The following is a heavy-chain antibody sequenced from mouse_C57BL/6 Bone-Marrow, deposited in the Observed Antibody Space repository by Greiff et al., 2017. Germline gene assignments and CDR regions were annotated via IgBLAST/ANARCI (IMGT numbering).Heavy chain of an antibody. Sequence: EVQLQQSGPDLVKPGASVKLSCTASGYSFTDYNMNWVQQSTGKSLEWIGVINPNYGTTSYNQKFKGKATLTVDQSSSTAYMQLNSLTSEDSAVYYCARKDSYCDYWGQGTTLTVSS. CDR1: GYSFTDYN. CDR3: ARKDSYCDY. CDR2: INPNYGTT. J-gene: IGHJ2*01. V-gene: IGHV1-39*01.